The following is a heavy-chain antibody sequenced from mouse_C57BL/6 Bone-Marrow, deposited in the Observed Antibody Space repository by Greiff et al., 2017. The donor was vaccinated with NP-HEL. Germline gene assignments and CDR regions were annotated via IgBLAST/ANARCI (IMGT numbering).Heavy chain of an antibody. V-gene: IGHV5-4*01. J-gene: IGHJ2*01. Sequence: EVMLVESGGGLVKPRGSLKLSCAASGFTFSSYVMSWVRQTPEKRLKWVATISDGGSYTYYPDNLKGRFTISRDNAKNNLYLQMSHLKSEDTAMYYCARDKDYGSPYYFDYWGQGTTLTVSS. D-gene: IGHD1-1*01. CDR3: ARDKDYGSPYYFDY. CDR2: ISDGGSYT. CDR1: GFTFSSYV.